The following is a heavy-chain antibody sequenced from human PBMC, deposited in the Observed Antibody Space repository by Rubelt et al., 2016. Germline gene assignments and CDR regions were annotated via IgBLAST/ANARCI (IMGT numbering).Heavy chain of an antibody. CDR3: AREGYSSGWYIEAFDI. D-gene: IGHD6-19*01. V-gene: IGHV3-74*01. CDR1: GFTFSGYA. CDR2: INPEGTHS. J-gene: IGHJ3*02. Sequence: GGGLVQPGGSLRLSCVESGFTFSGYAMSWVRQAPGKGLEWVSRINPEGTHSGYAGSVEGRFTISRDNAKKTLFLQMKSLRAEATAVYYCAREGYSSGWYIEAFDIWGQGTMVTV.